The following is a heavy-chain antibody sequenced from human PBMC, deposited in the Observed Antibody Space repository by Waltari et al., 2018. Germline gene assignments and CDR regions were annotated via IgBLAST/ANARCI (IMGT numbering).Heavy chain of an antibody. CDR3: ASHPYGDYWGWAFDI. D-gene: IGHD4-17*01. Sequence: EMQMVESGGGLIQLGGSLRLSCDASGFTVRNNYIGWVRKAPGKGVEWFSFVYSVGSTYYADTLKGRFTISRDNSKNTRFLQMNSLRADDTAMYYCASHPYGDYWGWAFDIWGQGTMVTVSS. CDR2: VYSVGST. V-gene: IGHV3-53*01. CDR1: GFTVRNNY. J-gene: IGHJ3*02.